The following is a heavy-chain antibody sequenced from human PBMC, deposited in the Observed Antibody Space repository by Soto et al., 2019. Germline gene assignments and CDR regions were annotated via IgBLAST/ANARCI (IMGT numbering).Heavy chain of an antibody. D-gene: IGHD2-15*01. CDR2: IYYSGST. V-gene: IGHV4-31*03. Sequence: QVQLQESGPGLVKPSQTLSLTCTVSGGSISSGGYYWSWIRQHPGKGLEWIGYIYYSGSTYYNPSLRSRVTISVDTSKNQFSLKLSSVTAADTAVYYCARGPNTVVNPQGRVDWGQGTLVTVSS. CDR1: GGSISSGGYY. CDR3: ARGPNTVVNPQGRVD. J-gene: IGHJ4*02.